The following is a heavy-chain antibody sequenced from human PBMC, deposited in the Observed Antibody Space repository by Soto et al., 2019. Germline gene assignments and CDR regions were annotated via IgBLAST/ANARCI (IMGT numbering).Heavy chain of an antibody. V-gene: IGHV4-59*01. CDR1: GGSISSYY. CDR2: IYYSGST. J-gene: IGHJ6*02. D-gene: IGHD6-13*01. CDR3: ARLGGGGSSWYRTGGNYYYYYGMDV. Sequence: ASETLSLTCTVSGGSISSYYWSWIRQPPGKGLEWIGYIYYSGSTNYNPSLKSRVTISVDTSKNQFSLKLSSVTAADTAVYYCARLGGGGSSWYRTGGNYYYYYGMDVWGQGTTVTVSS.